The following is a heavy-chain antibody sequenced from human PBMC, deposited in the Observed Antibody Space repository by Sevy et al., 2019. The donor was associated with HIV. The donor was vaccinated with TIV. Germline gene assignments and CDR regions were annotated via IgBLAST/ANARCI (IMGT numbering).Heavy chain of an antibody. CDR2: INPNSGDT. J-gene: IGHJ5*02. Sequence: ASVKVSCKASGYTFTGYYMHWVRQAPGQGLEWMGRINPNSGDTNYAQKFQGRVTMTRDTSISTAYMELSRLRSDDTAVYYCARVDSSSWYNWFDPWGQGTLVTVSS. CDR1: GYTFTGYY. V-gene: IGHV1-2*06. CDR3: ARVDSSSWYNWFDP. D-gene: IGHD6-13*01.